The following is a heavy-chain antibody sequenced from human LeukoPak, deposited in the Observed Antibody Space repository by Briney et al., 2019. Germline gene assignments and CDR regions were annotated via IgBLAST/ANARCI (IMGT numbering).Heavy chain of an antibody. D-gene: IGHD6-13*01. V-gene: IGHV1-2*02. Sequence: ASVKVSCKASGYTFTGYYMHWVRQAPGQGLEWMGWINPNSGGTNYAQKFRGRVTMTRDTSISTAYMELSRLRSDDTAVYYCARPANPGYSSSWAFDYWGQGTLVTVSS. CDR3: ARPANPGYSSSWAFDY. CDR2: INPNSGGT. J-gene: IGHJ4*02. CDR1: GYTFTGYY.